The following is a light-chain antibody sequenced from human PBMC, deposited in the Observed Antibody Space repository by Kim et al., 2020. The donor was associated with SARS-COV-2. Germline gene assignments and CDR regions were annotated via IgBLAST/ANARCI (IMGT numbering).Light chain of an antibody. Sequence: GQSITLSCTGTTSDIGGYNYVSWYQQHPGRAPKLIIYLVTDRPSGISHRFSGSKSGNTASLTISSLQADDEADYYCSSYTTTSAIAFGRGTQLTVL. V-gene: IGLV2-14*03. J-gene: IGLJ2*01. CDR2: LVT. CDR1: TSDIGGYNY. CDR3: SSYTTTSAIA.